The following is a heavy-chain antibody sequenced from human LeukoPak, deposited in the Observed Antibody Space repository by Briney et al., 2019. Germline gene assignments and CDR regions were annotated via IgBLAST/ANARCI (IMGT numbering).Heavy chain of an antibody. CDR1: GFTVSTNY. J-gene: IGHJ5*02. D-gene: IGHD4-17*01. V-gene: IGHV3-53*01. Sequence: GGSLKLSCAGSGFTVSTNYMSWVRQAPGKGLEWVSIMYRDGSTYYADSVKGRFTISRDNFKNTLYLQMNRLRAEDTAMYYCARDSGDGDYEPLNSWGPGTLVTVSS. CDR3: ARDSGDGDYEPLNS. CDR2: MYRDGST.